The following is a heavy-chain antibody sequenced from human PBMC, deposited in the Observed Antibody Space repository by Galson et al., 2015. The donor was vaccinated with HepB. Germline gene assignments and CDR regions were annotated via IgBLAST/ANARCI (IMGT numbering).Heavy chain of an antibody. V-gene: IGHV3-23*01. CDR1: GFTFSSYA. CDR2: LSGSGGST. CDR3: AKATSSSGRSYFFDY. D-gene: IGHD3-22*01. J-gene: IGHJ4*02. Sequence: SLRLSCAASGFTFSSYAMSWVRQAPGKGLEWVSNLSGSGGSTYYADSVKGRFTISRDNSKNTLYLQMNSLRAEDTAVFYCAKATSSSGRSYFFDYWGQGTLVTVSS.